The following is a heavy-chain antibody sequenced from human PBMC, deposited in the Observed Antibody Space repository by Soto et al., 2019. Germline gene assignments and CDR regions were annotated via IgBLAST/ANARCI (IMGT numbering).Heavy chain of an antibody. CDR1: VFTFSSYS. V-gene: IGHV3-48*02. CDR2: ISSSSSTI. D-gene: IGHD3-3*01. CDR3: ARGVGITIFGVVIPQYYYYYYGMDV. J-gene: IGHJ6*02. Sequence: QTWWSLRLSCSASVFTFSSYSMSWCRQAPGKGLEWVSYISSSSSTIYYADSVKGRFTISRDNAKNSLYLQMNSLRDEDTAVYYCARGVGITIFGVVIPQYYYYYYGMDVWGQGTTVTVSS.